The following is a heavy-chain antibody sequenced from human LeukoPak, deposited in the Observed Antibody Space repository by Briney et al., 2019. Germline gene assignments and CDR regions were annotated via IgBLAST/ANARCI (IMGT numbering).Heavy chain of an antibody. CDR3: ARVRAGYCTSTSCYTGMDV. Sequence: GGSLRLSCAASGFTFSSYGMQWVRQAPGKGLEWVALISYDGSNEYYADSVRGRFTISRDNSKFTLYMQMNSLRAEDTAVYYCARVRAGYCTSTSCYTGMDVWGQGTTVTVSS. CDR1: GFTFSSYG. J-gene: IGHJ6*02. CDR2: ISYDGSNE. V-gene: IGHV3-30*03. D-gene: IGHD2-2*01.